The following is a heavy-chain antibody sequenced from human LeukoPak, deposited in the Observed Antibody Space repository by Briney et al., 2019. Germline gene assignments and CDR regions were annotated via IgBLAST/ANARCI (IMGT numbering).Heavy chain of an antibody. CDR2: IYYSGST. CDR1: GGSLSSYY. Sequence: SETLSLTCTVSGGSLSSYYWSWNRQPPGKGLEWIGYIYYSGSTNYNPSLKSRVTISVDTSKNQFSLKLSSVTAADTAVYYCARGIAVAGTRFFWFDPWGQGTLVTVSS. J-gene: IGHJ5*02. D-gene: IGHD6-19*01. V-gene: IGHV4-59*01. CDR3: ARGIAVAGTRFFWFDP.